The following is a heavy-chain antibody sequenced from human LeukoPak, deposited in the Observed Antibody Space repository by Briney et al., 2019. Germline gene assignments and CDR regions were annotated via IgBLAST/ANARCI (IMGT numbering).Heavy chain of an antibody. J-gene: IGHJ2*01. V-gene: IGHV4-31*03. Sequence: SETLSLTCTVSGGSISSSSYYWGWIRQHPGKGLVWLGYINDSGSTYYNPALKSRVSISVDTSKNQFSLRLSSVTAADTAVYSCARAIPYWYFDLWGRGTLVTVSS. CDR1: GGSISSSSYY. CDR3: ARAIPYWYFDL. CDR2: INDSGST.